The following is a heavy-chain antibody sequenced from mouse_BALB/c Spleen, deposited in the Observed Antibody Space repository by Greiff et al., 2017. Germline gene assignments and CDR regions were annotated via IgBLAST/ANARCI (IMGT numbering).Heavy chain of an antibody. V-gene: IGHV3-6*02. CDR2: ISYDGSN. Sequence: EVHLVESGPGLVKPSQSLSLTCSVTGYSITSGYYWNWIRQFPGNKLEWMGYISYDGSNNYNPSLKNRISITRDTSKNQFFLKLNSVTTEDTATYYCARAGGFSWFAYWGQGTLVTVSA. J-gene: IGHJ3*01. CDR3: ARAGGFSWFAY. CDR1: GYSITSGYY.